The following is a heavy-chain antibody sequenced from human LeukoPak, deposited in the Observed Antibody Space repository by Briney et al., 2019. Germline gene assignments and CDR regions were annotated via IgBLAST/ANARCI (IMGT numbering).Heavy chain of an antibody. V-gene: IGHV3-33*01. CDR1: GFTFSSYG. CDR2: IWYDGSNK. CDR3: ASTQGDIYYYYGMDA. D-gene: IGHD2-21*02. Sequence: GGSLRLSCAASGFTFSSYGMHWVRQAPGKGLEWVAVIWYDGSNKYYADSVKGRFTISRDNSKNTLYLQMNSLRAEDTAVYYCASTQGDIYYYYGMDAWGQGTTVTVSS. J-gene: IGHJ6*02.